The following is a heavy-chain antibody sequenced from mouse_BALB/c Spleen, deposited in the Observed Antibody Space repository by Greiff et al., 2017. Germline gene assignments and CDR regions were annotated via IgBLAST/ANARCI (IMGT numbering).Heavy chain of an antibody. V-gene: IGHV1S81*02. CDR1: GYTFTSYY. J-gene: IGHJ3*01. CDR3: TRSGYDYDWFAY. D-gene: IGHD2-4*01. Sequence: QVQLKESGAELVKPGASVKLSCKASGYTFTSYYMYWVKQRPGQGLEWIGEINPSNGGTNFNEKFKSKATLTVDKSSSTAYMQLSSLTSEDSAVYYCTRSGYDYDWFAYWGQGTLVTVSA. CDR2: INPSNGGT.